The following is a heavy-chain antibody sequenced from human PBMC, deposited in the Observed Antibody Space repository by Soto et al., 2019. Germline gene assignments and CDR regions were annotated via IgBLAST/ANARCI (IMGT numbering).Heavy chain of an antibody. CDR3: AVTTSTSSSGVDV. J-gene: IGHJ6*02. CDR2: IYYSGST. CDR1: CGSISSYY. Sequence: SETLSLTCTVSCGSISSYYWSWIRQPPGKGLEWIGYIYYSGSTNYNPSLKSRVTISVDTSKNQFSLKVSSVTAADTAVYYCAVTTSTSSSGVDVWGQGTTVTVSS. V-gene: IGHV4-59*01. D-gene: IGHD5-12*01.